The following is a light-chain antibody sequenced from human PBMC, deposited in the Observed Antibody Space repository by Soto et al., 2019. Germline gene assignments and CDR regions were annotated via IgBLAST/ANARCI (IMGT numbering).Light chain of an antibody. J-gene: IGKJ1*01. CDR1: QSVPRSY. Sequence: EIVLTQCPGTLSLSPGERATLSCRASQSVPRSYLAWYQQKPGQAPRLLIYGTSSRATGIPDRFSGSGSGTDFTLTISRLEPEDFAVYYCQQYGSSPWTFGQGTKVDI. V-gene: IGKV3-20*01. CDR2: GTS. CDR3: QQYGSSPWT.